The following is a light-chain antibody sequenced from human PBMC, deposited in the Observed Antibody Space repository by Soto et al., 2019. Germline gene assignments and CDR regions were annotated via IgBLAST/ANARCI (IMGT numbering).Light chain of an antibody. J-gene: IGLJ1*01. Sequence: QSVLTQPPSASGSPGQSVTISCTGTSSDVGANNYVSWYQQHPGKAPKLMIYEVTTRPSGVPDRFSGSKSGSTASLTVSGLHAAAEADYYCSSYAGANRVFGTGTKVTVL. CDR1: SSDVGANNY. V-gene: IGLV2-8*01. CDR2: EVT. CDR3: SSYAGANRV.